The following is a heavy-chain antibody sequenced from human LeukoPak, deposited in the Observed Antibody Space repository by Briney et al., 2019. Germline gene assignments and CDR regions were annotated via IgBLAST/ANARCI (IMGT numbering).Heavy chain of an antibody. Sequence: GGSLRLSCAASGFTFSSYGMSWVRQAPGKGLEWVSAISGSGGSTYYADSVKGRFTISRDNAKNSLYLEMNSLSPEDTALYYCARSSTTVTTRFFDLWGRGTLVTVSS. CDR1: GFTFSSYG. J-gene: IGHJ2*01. CDR2: ISGSGGST. D-gene: IGHD4-17*01. CDR3: ARSSTTVTTRFFDL. V-gene: IGHV3-23*01.